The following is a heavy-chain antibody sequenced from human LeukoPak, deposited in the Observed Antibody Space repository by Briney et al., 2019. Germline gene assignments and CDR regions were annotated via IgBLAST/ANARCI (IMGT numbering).Heavy chain of an antibody. CDR3: ARLGYYGSGRSFGY. Sequence: SETLSLTCAVYGGSFSGYYWSWIRQPPGKGLEWIGEINHSGSTNYNPSLKSRVTISVDTSKNQFSLKLSSVTAVDTAVYYCARLGYYGSGRSFGYWGQGTLVTVSS. V-gene: IGHV4-34*01. J-gene: IGHJ4*02. D-gene: IGHD3-10*01. CDR1: GGSFSGYY. CDR2: INHSGST.